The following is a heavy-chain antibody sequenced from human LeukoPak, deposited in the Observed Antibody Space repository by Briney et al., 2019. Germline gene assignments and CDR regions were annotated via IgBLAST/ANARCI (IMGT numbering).Heavy chain of an antibody. Sequence: ASLKVTCTVSGYTFTSYDFNWMRQPTGQGLEWMGCMNHNRSNTGYVQTFQGRAITTRNTSISTDYMELSSLRSEDSAVYYCAREYYYESRAGGNWFDPWGQGTMVTVSS. CDR1: GYTFTSYD. CDR2: MNHNRSNT. CDR3: AREYYYESRAGGNWFDP. D-gene: IGHD3-22*01. J-gene: IGHJ5*02. V-gene: IGHV1-8*01.